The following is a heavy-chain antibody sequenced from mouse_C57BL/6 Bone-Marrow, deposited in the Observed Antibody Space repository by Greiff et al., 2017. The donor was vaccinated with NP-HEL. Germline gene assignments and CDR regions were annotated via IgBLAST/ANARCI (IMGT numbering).Heavy chain of an antibody. CDR1: GFNIKDDY. J-gene: IGHJ4*01. V-gene: IGHV14-4*01. CDR3: TTGYYYGSSYAMDY. Sequence: EVQLQQSGAELVRPGASVKLSCTASGFNIKDDYMHWVKQRPEQGLEWIGWIDPENGDTEYASKFQGKATITADTSSNTAYLQLSSLTSEDTAVYYCTTGYYYGSSYAMDYWGQGTSVTVSS. CDR2: IDPENGDT. D-gene: IGHD1-1*01.